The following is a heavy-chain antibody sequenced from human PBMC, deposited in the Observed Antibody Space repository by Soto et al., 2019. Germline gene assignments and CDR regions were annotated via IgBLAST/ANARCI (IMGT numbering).Heavy chain of an antibody. D-gene: IGHD4-17*01. CDR2: VDPNGGGS. J-gene: IGHJ4*02. Sequence: QGELLQSGAEVKKPGASVKVSCKTSGYSFTDYTLHWMRQAPGQGLEWMGWVDPNGGGSNSAQKFQGSVTMTWDTSITTAYLDLTRLTTNDTAIYFCATWVDYGDFEGVDFWGQGTLVTVS. V-gene: IGHV1-2*04. CDR3: ATWVDYGDFEGVDF. CDR1: GYSFTDYT.